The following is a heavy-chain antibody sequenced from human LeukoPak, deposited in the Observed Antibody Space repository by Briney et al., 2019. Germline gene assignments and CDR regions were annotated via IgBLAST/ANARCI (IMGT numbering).Heavy chain of an antibody. V-gene: IGHV5-51*01. CDR3: ARQDCSSTSCYTADY. Sequence: GESLKISCKGSGYSFISYWIGWVRQVPGKGLEWMGIIYPGDSDTRYSPSFQGQVTISADKSISTAYLQWSSLKASDTAMYYCARQDCSSTSCYTADYWGQGTLVTVSS. CDR1: GYSFISYW. CDR2: IYPGDSDT. D-gene: IGHD2-2*02. J-gene: IGHJ4*02.